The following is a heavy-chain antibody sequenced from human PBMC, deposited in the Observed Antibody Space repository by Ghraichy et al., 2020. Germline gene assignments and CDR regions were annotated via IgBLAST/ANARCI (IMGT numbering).Heavy chain of an antibody. J-gene: IGHJ6*02. V-gene: IGHV3-23*01. CDR2: ISDSGRDT. CDR3: ARILTGTKAMDV. CDR1: GFTFSSYA. D-gene: IGHD1-7*01. Sequence: GGSLRLSCAASGFTFSSYAMRWVRQAPGKGPEWVSSISDSGRDTFSAASVKGRFTISRDNSKGTLFLQMNSLRAEDTAEYYCARILTGTKAMDVWGQGTTVTVSS.